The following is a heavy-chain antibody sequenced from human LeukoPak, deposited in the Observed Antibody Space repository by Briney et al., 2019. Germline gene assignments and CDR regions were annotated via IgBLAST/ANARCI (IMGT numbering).Heavy chain of an antibody. V-gene: IGHV1-24*01. D-gene: IGHD6-6*01. CDR3: AGSFAGGSSSFYYYYYMDV. J-gene: IGHJ6*03. Sequence: ASVKVSCKVSGYTLTELSMHWVRQAPGKGLEWMGGFDPEDGETIYAQKFQGRVTMTRDMSTSTVYMELSSLRSEDTAVYYCAGSFAGGSSSFYYYYYMDVWGKGTTVTVSS. CDR1: GYTLTELS. CDR2: FDPEDGET.